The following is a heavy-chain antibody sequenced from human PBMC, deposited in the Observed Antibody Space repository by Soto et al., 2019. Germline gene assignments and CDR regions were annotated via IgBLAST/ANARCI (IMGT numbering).Heavy chain of an antibody. CDR1: GGTFSNYA. CDR2: IIPIFGTA. Sequence: QVQLVQSGAEVKKPGSSVKVSCKASGGTFSNYAISWVRQAPGQGLEWMGGIIPIFGTANYAQKFQGRVTITADKSTSTAYMELSSLRSEDTAVYYCVYYDSSGYYPNYYYGMDVWGQGTTVTVSS. V-gene: IGHV1-69*06. J-gene: IGHJ6*02. CDR3: VYYDSSGYYPNYYYGMDV. D-gene: IGHD3-22*01.